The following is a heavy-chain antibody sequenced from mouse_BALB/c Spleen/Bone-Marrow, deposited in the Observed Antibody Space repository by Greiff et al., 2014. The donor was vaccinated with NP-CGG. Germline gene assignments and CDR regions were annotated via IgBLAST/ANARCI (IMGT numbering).Heavy chain of an antibody. D-gene: IGHD1-1*01. CDR3: AREDGLWYFDV. CDR1: GYTFSSYW. J-gene: IGHJ1*01. V-gene: IGHV1-9*01. CDR2: ILPGSGST. Sequence: VQLQQSGAELMKPGASVKTSCKATGYTFSSYWIEWVKQRLGHGLEWIGEILPGSGSTNYNEKFKGKATFTADTSSNTAYMQLSSLTSEDSAVYYCAREDGLWYFDVWGAGTTVTVSS.